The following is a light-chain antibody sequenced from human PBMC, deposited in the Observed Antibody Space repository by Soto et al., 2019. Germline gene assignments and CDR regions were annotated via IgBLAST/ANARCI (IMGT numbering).Light chain of an antibody. CDR3: ADWDDTLYGRV. CDR1: RSNIGSNT. V-gene: IGLV1-44*01. CDR2: RDD. J-gene: IGLJ3*02. Sequence: QSVLTQPPSVSGTPGQRVTISCSGGRSNIGSNTVAWYQQFPGATPRLLIYRDDQRPSGVPDRFSGSKSGTSASLAISGRQFDDEADYYCADWDDTLYGRVFGGGTKLTVL.